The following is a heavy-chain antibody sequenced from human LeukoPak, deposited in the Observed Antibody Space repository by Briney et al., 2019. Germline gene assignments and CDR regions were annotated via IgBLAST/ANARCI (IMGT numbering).Heavy chain of an antibody. CDR1: GGSISSSSYY. D-gene: IGHD5-24*01. V-gene: IGHV4-39*02. Sequence: SETLSLTCTVSGGSISSSSYYWGWIRQPPGKGLEWIGSIYYSGSTYYNPSLKSRVTISVDTSKNQFSLKLSSVTAADTAVYYCARDSRDGYSHFDSWGQGTLVTVSS. CDR2: IYYSGST. J-gene: IGHJ4*02. CDR3: ARDSRDGYSHFDS.